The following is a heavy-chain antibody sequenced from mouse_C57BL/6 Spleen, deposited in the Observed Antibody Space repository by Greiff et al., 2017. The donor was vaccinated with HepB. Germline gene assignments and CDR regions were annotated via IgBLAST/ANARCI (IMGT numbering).Heavy chain of an antibody. Sequence: YLFNPFSSFHFSFNSSFYTFTSYLIHLVNQMPLQVLEWIVIIHPNSGSTNYNEKFKSKATLTVDKSSSTAYMQLSSLTSEDSAVYYCARRTWDSNHYYFDYWGQGTTLTVSS. J-gene: IGHJ2*01. V-gene: IGHV1-64*01. D-gene: IGHD2-5*01. CDR2: IHPNSGST. CDR3: ARRTWDSNHYYFDY. CDR1: FYTFTSYL.